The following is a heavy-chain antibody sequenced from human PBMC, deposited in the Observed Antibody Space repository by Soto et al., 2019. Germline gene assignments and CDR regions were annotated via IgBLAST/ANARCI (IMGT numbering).Heavy chain of an antibody. CDR1: GYTFTSYY. V-gene: IGHV1-46*01. CDR2: INPSGGST. D-gene: IGHD4-17*01. Sequence: GASVKVSCKASGYTFTSYYMHWVRQAPGQGLEGLGIINPSGGSTSYAQKFQGRVTMTRDTSTRTVYMELSSLRSEDTAVYYCAREPPERYGDYTPLYYYYGMDVWGQGPRSPSP. CDR3: AREPPERYGDYTPLYYYYGMDV. J-gene: IGHJ6*02.